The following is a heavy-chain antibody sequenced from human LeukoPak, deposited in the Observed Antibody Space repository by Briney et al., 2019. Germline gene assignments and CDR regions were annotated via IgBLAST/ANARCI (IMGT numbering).Heavy chain of an antibody. CDR2: INHSGST. Sequence: SETLSLTCAVYGGSFSGYYWSWIRQPPGKGLEWIGEINHSGSTNYNPSLMSRVTISVDKSKNQFSLVLSYVPAADTAVYYCARGEYYDFWSGTTYFDYGGQGTRVTV. D-gene: IGHD3-3*01. J-gene: IGHJ4*02. V-gene: IGHV4-34*01. CDR1: GGSFSGYY. CDR3: ARGEYYDFWSGTTYFDY.